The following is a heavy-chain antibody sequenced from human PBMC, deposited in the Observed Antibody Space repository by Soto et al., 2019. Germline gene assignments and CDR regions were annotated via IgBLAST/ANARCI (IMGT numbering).Heavy chain of an antibody. J-gene: IGHJ4*02. CDR1: GYRFSTYG. CDR2: IWHDGSKR. D-gene: IGHD2-15*01. V-gene: IGHV3-33*01. Sequence: QVQLVESGGGVVQPGRSLRLSCVASGYRFSTYGMHWLRQVPGKGLEWVAVIWHDGSKRYYADSVKGRFIILRDDSERTLYLQMNSLRVEDTALYYCARDRGVVTPKFDYWGQGTLVTVSS. CDR3: ARDRGVVTPKFDY.